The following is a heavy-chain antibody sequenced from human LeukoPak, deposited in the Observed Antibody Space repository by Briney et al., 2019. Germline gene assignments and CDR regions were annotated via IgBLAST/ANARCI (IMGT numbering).Heavy chain of an antibody. CDR3: ARQIIRSYYFDY. J-gene: IGHJ4*02. D-gene: IGHD3-3*01. Sequence: SETLPLTCAVYGGSFSGYYWSWIRQPPGKGLEWIGEINHSGSTNYNPSLKSRVTISVDTSKNQFSLKLSSVTAADTAVYYCARQIIRSYYFDYWGQGTLVTVSS. V-gene: IGHV4-34*01. CDR1: GGSFSGYY. CDR2: INHSGST.